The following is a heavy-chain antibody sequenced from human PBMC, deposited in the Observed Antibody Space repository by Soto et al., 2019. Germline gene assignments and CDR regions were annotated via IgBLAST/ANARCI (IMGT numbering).Heavy chain of an antibody. V-gene: IGHV4-34*01. Sequence: SEAVSLTCAVFDGCLSGYYWTWIRQPPGKGLEWVGEIGHSGSATYSPSLKSRVTISVDTSNNQFSLRLSSVTAADTAVYYCARGGNCIVSSCPLGSHYGMGVWGQGTTVTVSS. CDR3: ARGGNCIVSSCPLGSHYGMGV. D-gene: IGHD2-15*01. J-gene: IGHJ6*02. CDR1: DGCLSGYY. CDR2: IGHSGSA.